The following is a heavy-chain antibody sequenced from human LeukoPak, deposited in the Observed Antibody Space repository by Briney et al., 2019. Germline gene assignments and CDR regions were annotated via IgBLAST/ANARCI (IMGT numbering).Heavy chain of an antibody. J-gene: IGHJ6*03. CDR3: ARQAYYYDSYYYMDV. CDR2: MYYNGNT. V-gene: IGHV4-59*01. Sequence: SETLSLTCTVSGGSISSYYWSWIRQPPGKGLEWIGYMYYNGNTNYNPSLKSRVTISVDTSKNQFSLKLSSVTAADTAVYYCARQAYYYDSYYYMDVWGKGTTVTVSS. CDR1: GGSISSYY. D-gene: IGHD3-22*01.